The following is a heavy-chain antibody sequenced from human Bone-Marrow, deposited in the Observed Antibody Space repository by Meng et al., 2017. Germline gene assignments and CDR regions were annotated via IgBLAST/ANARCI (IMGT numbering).Heavy chain of an antibody. CDR3: ARVSLQATIAAAGVVWFDP. J-gene: IGHJ5*02. CDR1: GGPISNYY. Sequence: QVQLQESCPGLVKPSETLSLTCTVSGGPISNYYWTWIRQPPGKGLEWIGYSYYSESTNYNPSLKSRVTISVDTSKNQFSLKLSSVPAADTAVYYCARVSLQATIAAAGVVWFDPWGQGTLVTVSS. V-gene: IGHV4-59*12. D-gene: IGHD6-13*01. CDR2: SYYSEST.